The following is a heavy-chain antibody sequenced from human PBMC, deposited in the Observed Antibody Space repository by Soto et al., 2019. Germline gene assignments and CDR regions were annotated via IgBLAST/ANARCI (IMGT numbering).Heavy chain of an antibody. D-gene: IGHD6-19*01. V-gene: IGHV1-69*14. CDR2: IIPIFGTA. CDR1: GGTVSSYA. Sequence: QVQLVQSGAEVKKPGSSVKVSCKASGGTVSSYAISWVRQAPGHGLEWMGGIIPIFGTANYAQKFQGRVTIYADKSTSTAFLELSSLRYEDTAVSYCASAEMAAIQGVSFDISGPGTMVTVSS. J-gene: IGHJ3*02. CDR3: ASAEMAAIQGVSFDI.